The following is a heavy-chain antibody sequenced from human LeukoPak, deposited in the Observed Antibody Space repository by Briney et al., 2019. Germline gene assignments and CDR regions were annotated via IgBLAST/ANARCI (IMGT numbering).Heavy chain of an antibody. CDR2: INPNIGGT. V-gene: IGHV1-2*02. D-gene: IGHD4-17*01. CDR3: ARSDGDYDPFDI. J-gene: IGHJ3*02. Sequence: GASVKVSCKASGYTFTSYYMHWVRQAPGQGLEWMGWINPNIGGTNYAQKFQGRVTMTRDTSISTAYMELSRLRSDDTAVYYCARSDGDYDPFDIWGQGTMVTVSS. CDR1: GYTFTSYY.